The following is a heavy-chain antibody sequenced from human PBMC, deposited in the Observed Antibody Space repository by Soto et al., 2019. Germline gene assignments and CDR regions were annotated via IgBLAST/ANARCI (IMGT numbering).Heavy chain of an antibody. Sequence: ASVKVSCKASGYTFTSYGISWVRQAPGQGLEWMGWISAYNGNTNYAQKLQGRVTMTTDTSTSTAYMELRSLRSDDTAVYYCARDCSGCSCYSIYYYGMDFWGQGTTVTVSS. CDR1: GYTFTSYG. CDR2: ISAYNGNT. J-gene: IGHJ6*02. CDR3: ARDCSGCSCYSIYYYGMDF. V-gene: IGHV1-18*01. D-gene: IGHD2-15*01.